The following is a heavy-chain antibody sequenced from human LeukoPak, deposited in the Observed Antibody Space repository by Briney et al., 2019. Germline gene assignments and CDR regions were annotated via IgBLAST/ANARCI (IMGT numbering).Heavy chain of an antibody. CDR1: GYTFTSYY. V-gene: IGHV1-46*01. CDR2: INPSGGST. D-gene: IGHD4-23*01. J-gene: IGHJ3*02. Sequence: GASVKVSCKASGYTFTSYYMRWVRQAPGQGLEWMGIINPSGGSTSYAQKFQGRVTMTRDTSTSTVYMELSSLRSEDTAVYYCARGRATMVVTPDDAFDIWGQGTMVTVSS. CDR3: ARGRATMVVTPDDAFDI.